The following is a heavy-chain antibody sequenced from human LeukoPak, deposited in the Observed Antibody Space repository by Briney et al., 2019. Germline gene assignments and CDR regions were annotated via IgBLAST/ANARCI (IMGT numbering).Heavy chain of an antibody. CDR1: GYTFTSYA. CDR2: INTNTGNP. V-gene: IGHV7-4-1*02. D-gene: IGHD3-22*01. Sequence: GASVKVSCKASGYTFTSYAMNGVRQAPGQGREGMGWINTNTGNPTYPRGFTGRFVFSLDTSVSTAYLQISSLKAEDTAVYYCAREIRYYDSSGYQPGRAFDIWGQGTMVTVSS. CDR3: AREIRYYDSSGYQPGRAFDI. J-gene: IGHJ3*02.